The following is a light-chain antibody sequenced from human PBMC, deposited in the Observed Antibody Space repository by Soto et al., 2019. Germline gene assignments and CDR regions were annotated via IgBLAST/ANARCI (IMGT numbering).Light chain of an antibody. CDR3: QQSYSTSYT. CDR1: QGINNY. CDR2: GAS. J-gene: IGKJ5*01. V-gene: IGKV1-17*03. Sequence: DIQMTQSPSAMSASVGDRVTITCRASQGINNYLAWFQQRPGKVPQRLIYGASSLQSGVPSRFSGSGSGTEFTLTISSLQPEDFATYYCQQSYSTSYTFGQGTRLEI.